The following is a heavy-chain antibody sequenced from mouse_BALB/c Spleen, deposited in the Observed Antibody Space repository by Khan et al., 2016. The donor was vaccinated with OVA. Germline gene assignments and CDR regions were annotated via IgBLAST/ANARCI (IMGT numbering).Heavy chain of an antibody. Sequence: QVQLQQSGPVLVKPGASVKMSCKASGYTFTDYIINWVRQRTGQGLEWIGQIYPGSGSTYYNEKFKGKATLTADKSSNTAYMQLRSLTSEDSAVYFCARSGYGMLGYWGQGTTLTVSS. CDR2: IYPGSGST. V-gene: IGHV1-77*01. CDR1: GYTFTDYI. CDR3: ARSGYGMLGY. D-gene: IGHD1-1*01. J-gene: IGHJ2*01.